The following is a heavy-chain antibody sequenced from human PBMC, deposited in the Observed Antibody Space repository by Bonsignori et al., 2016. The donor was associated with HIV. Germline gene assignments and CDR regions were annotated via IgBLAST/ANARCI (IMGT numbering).Heavy chain of an antibody. CDR3: ARGTWGFDN. V-gene: IGHV4-59*01. J-gene: IGHJ4*02. CDR2: IYYSGGA. Sequence: WIRQPPGKGLEWVGYIYYSGGANYNPSLKSRVTISVDTSNNQFSLNLTSVTAADTAVYFCARGTWGFDNWGQGILVTVSS. D-gene: IGHD7-27*01.